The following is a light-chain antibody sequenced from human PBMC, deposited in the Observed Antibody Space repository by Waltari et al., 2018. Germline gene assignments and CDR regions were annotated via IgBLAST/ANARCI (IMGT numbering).Light chain of an antibody. CDR3: SSYTTSSAPGV. Sequence: QSALTQPASVSGSPGQSITISCSGTDSGVGAYDFVSWYQQHPGKAPHLRISEVSNRPSGISHRFSASKSANTASLTISGLQAEDEADYYCSSYTTSSAPGVFGTGTRVTVL. J-gene: IGLJ1*01. V-gene: IGLV2-14*01. CDR2: EVS. CDR1: DSGVGAYDF.